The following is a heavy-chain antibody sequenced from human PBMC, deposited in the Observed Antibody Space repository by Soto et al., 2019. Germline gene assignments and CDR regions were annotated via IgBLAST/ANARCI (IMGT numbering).Heavy chain of an antibody. CDR3: AKDRSRTVSITLGYFDL. Sequence: EVQLLESGGGLLQPGGSLRLSCAASGFTFSTCALSWVRQAPGKGLEWVSGISDSGSNTYYADSVKGRFAISRDTSKKTLYLHMNSLGAEDTAIYYCAKDRSRTVSITLGYFDLWGRGTLVTVSS. D-gene: IGHD4-4*01. CDR2: ISDSGSNT. V-gene: IGHV3-23*01. J-gene: IGHJ2*01. CDR1: GFTFSTCA.